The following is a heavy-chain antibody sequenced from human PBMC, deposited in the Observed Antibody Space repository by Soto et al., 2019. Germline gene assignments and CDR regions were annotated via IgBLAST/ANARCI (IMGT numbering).Heavy chain of an antibody. CDR2: IYYSGST. J-gene: IGHJ6*04. Sequence: QVQLQESGPGLVKPSQTLSLTCTVSGGSISSGGYYWSWIRQHPGKGLAWIGYIYYSGSTYYNPSLKSRVTISVETSKTQCSLKLSSVTAADTAVYYCEGTTVTTQNSCGMDVWGKGTTVTVSS. V-gene: IGHV4-31*03. D-gene: IGHD4-17*01. CDR1: GGSISSGGYY. CDR3: EGTTVTTQNSCGMDV.